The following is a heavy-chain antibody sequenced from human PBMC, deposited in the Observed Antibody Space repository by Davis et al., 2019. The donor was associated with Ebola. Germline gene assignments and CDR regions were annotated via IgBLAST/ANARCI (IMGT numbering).Heavy chain of an antibody. V-gene: IGHV1-46*01. J-gene: IGHJ4*02. CDR2: INPSGGST. CDR1: GYTFTSYY. D-gene: IGHD6-19*01. Sequence: ASVKVSCKASGYTFTSYYMHWVRQAPGQGLEWMGIINPSGGSTSYAQKFQGRVTITADKSTSTAYMELSSLRSEDTAVYYCARTIAVAGTWWFDYWGQGTLVTVSS. CDR3: ARTIAVAGTWWFDY.